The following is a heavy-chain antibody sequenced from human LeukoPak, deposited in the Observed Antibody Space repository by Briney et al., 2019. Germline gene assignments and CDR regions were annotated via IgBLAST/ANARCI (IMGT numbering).Heavy chain of an antibody. D-gene: IGHD6-6*01. J-gene: IGHJ6*02. Sequence: ASVKVSCKASGYTFTSYYMHWVRQAPGQGLEWMGIINPSGGSTSYAQKFQGRVTMTTDPSTSTGYMELRSLRSDDTAVYYCARDLGVVQNYYYGMEVWGPGTTVTVSS. CDR1: GYTFTSYY. V-gene: IGHV1-46*01. CDR2: INPSGGST. CDR3: ARDLGVVQNYYYGMEV.